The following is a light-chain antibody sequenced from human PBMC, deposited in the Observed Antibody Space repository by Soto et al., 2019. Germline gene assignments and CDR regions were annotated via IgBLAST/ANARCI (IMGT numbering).Light chain of an antibody. CDR2: GAS. Sequence: EIVLTQSPGTLSLSPGERDTLSCRTSQSVSSSYLAWYQQKPGQAPRLLIYGASSRATGIPDRFSGSGSGTDFTLTISRLEPEDFAVYYCQQYGSSPFWTFGQGTKVDIK. CDR1: QSVSSSY. V-gene: IGKV3-20*01. J-gene: IGKJ1*01. CDR3: QQYGSSPFWT.